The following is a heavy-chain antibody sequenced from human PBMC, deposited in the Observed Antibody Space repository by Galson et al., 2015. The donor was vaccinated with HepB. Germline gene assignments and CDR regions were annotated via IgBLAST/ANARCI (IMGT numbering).Heavy chain of an antibody. CDR1: GFTFSSYG. V-gene: IGHV3-30*18. CDR2: TSYDGSNK. CDR3: AKGRYYYDSSGQIHS. Sequence: SLRLSCAASGFTFSSYGMHWVRQAPGKGLEWVAVTSYDGSNKYYADSVKGRFTISRDNSKNTLYLQMNSLRAEDTAVYYCAKGRYYYDSSGQIHSWGQGTLVTVSS. D-gene: IGHD3-22*01. J-gene: IGHJ4*02.